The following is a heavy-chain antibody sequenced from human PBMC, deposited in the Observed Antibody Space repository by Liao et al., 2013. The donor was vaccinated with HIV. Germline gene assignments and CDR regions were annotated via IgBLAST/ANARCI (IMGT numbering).Heavy chain of an antibody. V-gene: IGHV4-61*02. CDR2: IYTSGST. CDR1: GGSISSGSYY. D-gene: IGHD6-6*01. J-gene: IGHJ4*02. Sequence: QVQLQESGPGLVKPSQTLSLTCTVSGGSISSGSYYWSWIRQPAGKGLEWIGRIYTSGSTNYNPSLKSRVTISVDTSKNQFSLKLSSVTAADTAVYYCARAREYGAARQYYFDYWGQGILVTVSS. CDR3: ARAREYGAARQYYFDY.